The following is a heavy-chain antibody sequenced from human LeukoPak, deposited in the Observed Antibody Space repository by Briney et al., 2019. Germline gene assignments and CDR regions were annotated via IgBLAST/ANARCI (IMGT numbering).Heavy chain of an antibody. Sequence: PSEALSLTCTVSGGSLSSSSYYWGWIPHPPGKGVEXXGXXXXXXRTYYNPSIKSRVTISVDTSKNPFSLKLSSLTAADTAVYYWARHGKQQLVRRGPFSYFDYWGQGTLVTVSS. D-gene: IGHD6-13*01. CDR1: GGSLSSSSYY. J-gene: IGHJ4*02. CDR3: ARHGKQQLVRRGPFSYFDY. CDR2: XXXXXRT. V-gene: IGHV4-39*01.